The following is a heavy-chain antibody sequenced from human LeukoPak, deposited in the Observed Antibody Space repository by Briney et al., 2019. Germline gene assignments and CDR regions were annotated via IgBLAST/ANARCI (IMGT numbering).Heavy chain of an antibody. D-gene: IGHD4-11*01. Sequence: SETLSLTCTVSGGSISSYYWSWIRQPPGKGLEWIGYIYYSGSTNYDPSLKSRVTISVDTSKNQFSLKLSSVTAADTAVYYCAGGSYSMTSYYYYGMDVWGQGTTVTVSS. CDR1: GGSISSYY. CDR2: IYYSGST. J-gene: IGHJ6*02. CDR3: AGGSYSMTSYYYYGMDV. V-gene: IGHV4-59*08.